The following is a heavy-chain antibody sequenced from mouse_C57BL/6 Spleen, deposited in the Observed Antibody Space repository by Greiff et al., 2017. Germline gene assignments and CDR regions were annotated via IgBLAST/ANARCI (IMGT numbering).Heavy chain of an antibody. Sequence: VQLQQPGAELVRPGSSVKLSCKASGYTFTSYWMHWVKQRPIQGLEWIGNIDPSDSETHYNQKFKDKATLTVDKSSSTAYMPLSSLTSEDSAVYYCARSGGYDYPENYFDYWGQGTTLTVSS. CDR3: ARSGGYDYPENYFDY. CDR2: IDPSDSET. CDR1: GYTFTSYW. V-gene: IGHV1-52*01. D-gene: IGHD2-4*01. J-gene: IGHJ2*01.